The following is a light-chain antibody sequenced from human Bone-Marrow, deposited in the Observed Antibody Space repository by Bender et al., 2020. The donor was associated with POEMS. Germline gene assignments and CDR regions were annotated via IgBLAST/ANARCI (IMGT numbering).Light chain of an antibody. V-gene: IGLV2-23*01. CDR1: SSDFGSYNL. CDR3: CSYAGSSTYV. J-gene: IGLJ1*01. CDR2: EGS. Sequence: QSALTQPASVSGSPGQSITISCTGTSSDFGSYNLVSWYQQHPGKAPKLMIYEGSKRPSGVSNRFSGSKSGNTASLTISGLQAEDEADYYCCSYAGSSTYVFGVGTAVTVL.